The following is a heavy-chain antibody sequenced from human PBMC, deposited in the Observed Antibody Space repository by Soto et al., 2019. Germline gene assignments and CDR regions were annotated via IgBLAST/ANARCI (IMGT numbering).Heavy chain of an antibody. V-gene: IGHV3-64*01. CDR3: ARGGSSSYWYFDL. CDR1: GITFSSYV. J-gene: IGHJ2*01. D-gene: IGHD1-26*01. Sequence: EVPLVESGGGLVQPGGSLRLSCAASGITFSSYVMHRVRQAPGKGLEFVSTINDNGGSTYYAKSVQGRFTISRDNSKNTLYLQVGSLRAEDMAVYYCARGGSSSYWYFDLWGRGTLVTVSS. CDR2: INDNGGST.